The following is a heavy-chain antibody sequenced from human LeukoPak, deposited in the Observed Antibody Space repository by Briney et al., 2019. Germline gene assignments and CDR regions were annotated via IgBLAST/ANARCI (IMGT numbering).Heavy chain of an antibody. CDR1: GGSVSSGPSW. CDR3: ATWGAYTVTTGWFDP. D-gene: IGHD4-17*01. J-gene: IGHJ5*02. CDR2: IHHRGGI. Sequence: TLSLTCSVSGGSVSSGPSWWSWIRQRPGNGLEWLGYIHHRGGIYYKSSLRGRLIISLDTSKNQFSLQVTSVTAADTAVYYCATWGAYTVTTGWFDPWGQGILVSVSS. V-gene: IGHV4-31*03.